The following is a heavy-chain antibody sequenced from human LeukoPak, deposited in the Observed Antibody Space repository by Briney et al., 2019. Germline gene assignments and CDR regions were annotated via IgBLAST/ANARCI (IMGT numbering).Heavy chain of an antibody. J-gene: IGHJ4*02. CDR2: LYSDGNT. D-gene: IGHD3-16*01. Sequence: PGGSLRLSCAASGFTVITNDMTWVRQAPGKGLEWVSVLYSDGNTKYADSVQGRFTISRDNSKNTLYLEMNSLSPDYTAVYYWARGVEPLAANTLAYWGQGTWVTVSS. V-gene: IGHV3-53*01. CDR3: ARGVEPLAANTLAY. CDR1: GFTVITND.